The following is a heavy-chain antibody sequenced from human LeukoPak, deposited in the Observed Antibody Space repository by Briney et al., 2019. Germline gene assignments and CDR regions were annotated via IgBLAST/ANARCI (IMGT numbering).Heavy chain of an antibody. V-gene: IGHV3-48*03. CDR3: AKSGVARHTVFDY. D-gene: IGHD2-8*01. Sequence: PGGSLRLSCAASGFTFSAYEMNWVRQAPGKGLEWVSHISTSGVTIHYSESVRGRFTISRDNAKNSLYLQMNSLRVEETAVYHWAKSGVARHTVFDYWGQGTLVTVSS. J-gene: IGHJ4*02. CDR1: GFTFSAYE. CDR2: ISTSGVTI.